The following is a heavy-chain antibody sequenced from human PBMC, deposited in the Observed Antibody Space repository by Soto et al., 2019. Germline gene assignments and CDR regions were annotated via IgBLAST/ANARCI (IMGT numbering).Heavy chain of an antibody. J-gene: IGHJ4*02. CDR2: ISYDGSNK. V-gene: IGHV3-30*18. CDR1: GFTFSSYG. CDR3: AKDLTIFGVAGD. D-gene: IGHD3-3*01. Sequence: QVQLVESGGGVVQPGRSLRLSCAASGFTFSSYGMHWVRQAPGKGLEWVAVISYDGSNKYYADSVKGRFTISRDNSKNTLYLQMNSLRAEDTAVDYCAKDLTIFGVAGDWGQGTLVTVSS.